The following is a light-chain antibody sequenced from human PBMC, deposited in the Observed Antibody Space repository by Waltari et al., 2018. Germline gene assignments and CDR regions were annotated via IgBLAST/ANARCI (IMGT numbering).Light chain of an antibody. CDR3: AAWDDSLSAWV. CDR2: KNN. Sequence: QSVLTQAPSASETPGQRVTISCSGRSSNIGNNSVYWYQQLPGTAPKLLIYKNNQRPSGVPDRFSGSKSGTSASLAISGLRSEDEADFYCAAWDDSLSAWVFGGGTKLTVL. V-gene: IGLV1-47*01. J-gene: IGLJ3*02. CDR1: SSNIGNNS.